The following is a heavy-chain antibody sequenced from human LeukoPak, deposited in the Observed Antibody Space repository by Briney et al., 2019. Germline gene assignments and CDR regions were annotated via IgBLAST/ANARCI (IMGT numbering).Heavy chain of an antibody. CDR1: GYTFTSYA. CDR3: ARIYCSGGSCYWNYYYGMDV. V-gene: IGHV7-4-1*02. J-gene: IGHJ6*02. Sequence: ASVKVSCKASGYTFTSYAMNWVRQAPGQGLEWMGWINTNTGNPTYAQGFTGRFVFSLDTSVSTAYLQISSLKAEDTAVYYCARIYCSGGSCYWNYYYGMDVWGQGTTVTVSS. CDR2: INTNTGNP. D-gene: IGHD2-15*01.